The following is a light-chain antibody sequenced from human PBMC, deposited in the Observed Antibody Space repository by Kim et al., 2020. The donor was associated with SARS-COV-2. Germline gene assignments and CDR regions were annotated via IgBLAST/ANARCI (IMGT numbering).Light chain of an antibody. CDR2: DAS. CDR1: QNINSW. Sequence: DIQMTQSPSTLSASVGDRVTITCRARQNINSWLAWYQQKPGKAPKLLIYDASSLASGVPSRFSGSGSGTEFTLTISSLQPDDFATYYCQQYNKYFGQGTKLEI. J-gene: IGKJ2*01. CDR3: QQYNKY. V-gene: IGKV1-5*01.